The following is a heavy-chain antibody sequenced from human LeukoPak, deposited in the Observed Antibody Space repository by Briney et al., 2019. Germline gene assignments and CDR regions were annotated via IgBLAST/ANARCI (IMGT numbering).Heavy chain of an antibody. CDR3: ARAGAYYDYVWGSYRLNPYYYYMDV. CDR1: GYTFTGYY. Sequence: ASVKVSCKASGYTFTGYYMHWVRQAPGQGLEWMGWINPNSGGTNYAQKFQGRVTMTRDTSISTAYMELSRLRSDDTAVYYCARAGAYYDYVWGSYRLNPYYYYMDVWGKGTTVTVSS. V-gene: IGHV1-2*02. D-gene: IGHD3-16*02. CDR2: INPNSGGT. J-gene: IGHJ6*03.